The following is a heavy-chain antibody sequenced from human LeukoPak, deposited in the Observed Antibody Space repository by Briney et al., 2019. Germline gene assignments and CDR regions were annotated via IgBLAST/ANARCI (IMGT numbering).Heavy chain of an antibody. CDR1: GYAFTGYY. CDR3: ARDLTRLTIFGVVGEGPKANDP. V-gene: IGHV1-2*02. J-gene: IGHJ5*02. CDR2: INPNSGGT. D-gene: IGHD3-3*01. Sequence: ASVKVSCKASGYAFTGYYMHWVRQAPGQGLEWMGWINPNSGGTNYAQKFQGRVTMTRDTSISTAYMELSRLRSDDTAVYYCARDLTRLTIFGVVGEGPKANDPWGQGTLVTASS.